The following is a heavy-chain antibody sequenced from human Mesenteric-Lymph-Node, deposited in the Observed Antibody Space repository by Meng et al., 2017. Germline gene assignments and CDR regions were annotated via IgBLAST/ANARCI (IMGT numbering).Heavy chain of an antibody. J-gene: IGHJ3*02. CDR2: ISSSGSTI. CDR3: ATGLSSGYNILTGYNAFDI. D-gene: IGHD3-9*01. V-gene: IGHV3-11*04. CDR1: GFTFSDYY. Sequence: LTGAASGFTFSDYYMSWIRQAPGKGLEWVSYISSSGSTIYYADSVKGRFTISRDNSKNTLYVQMNSLRADDTAVYYCATGLSSGYNILTGYNAFDIWGQGTMVTVSS.